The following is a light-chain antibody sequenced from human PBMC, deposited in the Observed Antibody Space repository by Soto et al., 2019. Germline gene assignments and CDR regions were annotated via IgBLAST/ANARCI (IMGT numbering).Light chain of an antibody. Sequence: DIVMTQSPDSLTVSLGEKATIHCKSSQTIFYTSTNKNYLAWYQQRPGQPPKLLFYWSSDRASGVPNRFSGSGSETDFTLTISDLQPEDVALYFCQQYYSTPFTFGPGTRLDIK. CDR3: QQYYSTPFT. J-gene: IGKJ3*01. V-gene: IGKV4-1*01. CDR2: WSS. CDR1: QTIFYTSTNKNY.